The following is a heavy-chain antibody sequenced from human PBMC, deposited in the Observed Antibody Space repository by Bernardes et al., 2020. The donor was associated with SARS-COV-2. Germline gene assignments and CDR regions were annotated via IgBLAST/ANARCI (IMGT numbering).Heavy chain of an antibody. Sequence: GGSLRLSCAASGFTFSSYAMTWVRQAPGKGLEWVSTISGSGGSTYYADSVKGRFTISRDNSKNTLYLQMNSLRAEDTAVFYCAGYGSGSYKWFDPWGQGTTVTVSS. V-gene: IGHV3-23*01. CDR1: GFTFSSYA. CDR3: AGYGSGSYKWFDP. D-gene: IGHD3-10*01. J-gene: IGHJ5*01. CDR2: ISGSGGST.